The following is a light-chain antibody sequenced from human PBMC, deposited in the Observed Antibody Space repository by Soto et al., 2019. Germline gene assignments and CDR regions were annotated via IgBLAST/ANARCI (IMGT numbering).Light chain of an antibody. V-gene: IGKV3-11*01. CDR1: QSVSSY. J-gene: IGKJ1*01. CDR2: DAS. Sequence: EIVLTQSPATLSLSPGERATLSCRASQSVSSYLAWYQQKPGQTPRLLIYDASNRATDIPARFSGSGSGTDFTLTISNLDPEDFAVYYCQQRSNWPLTFGQGTRVEIK. CDR3: QQRSNWPLT.